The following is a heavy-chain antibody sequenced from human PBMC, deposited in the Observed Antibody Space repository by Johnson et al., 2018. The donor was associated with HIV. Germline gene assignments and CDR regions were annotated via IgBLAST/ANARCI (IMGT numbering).Heavy chain of an antibody. CDR1: GFTFDDYG. D-gene: IGHD7-27*01. CDR2: INWNGGST. CDR3: ASELGIRLDAFDI. Sequence: MLLVESGGGVVQPGGSLRLSCAASGFTFDDYGMSWVRQAPGKGLEWVSGINWNGGSTGYADSVKGRFTISRDNSKNTLYLQMNSLRAEDTAVYYCASELGIRLDAFDIWGQGTMVTVSS. V-gene: IGHV3-20*04. J-gene: IGHJ3*02.